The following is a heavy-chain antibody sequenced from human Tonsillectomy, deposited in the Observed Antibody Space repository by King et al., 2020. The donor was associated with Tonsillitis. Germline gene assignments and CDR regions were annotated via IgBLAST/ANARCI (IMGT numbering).Heavy chain of an antibody. Sequence: QLVQSGAEVKKPGSSVKVSCKASGGTFSNYAISWVRQAPGQGLEWMGGIMPIFATTNYAQKFQGRVTITADESTSTAYMELTSLRSEDTAGYYCARAPDQGFDSSGDYPLGYWGQGTLVPVSS. J-gene: IGHJ4*02. CDR1: GGTFSNYA. V-gene: IGHV1-69*12. D-gene: IGHD3-22*01. CDR2: IMPIFATT. CDR3: ARAPDQGFDSSGDYPLGY.